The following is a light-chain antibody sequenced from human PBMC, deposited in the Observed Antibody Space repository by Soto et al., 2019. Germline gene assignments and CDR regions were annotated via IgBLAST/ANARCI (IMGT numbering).Light chain of an antibody. CDR1: QSIGSSY. J-gene: IGKJ1*01. CDR3: QHFVSSCLT. V-gene: IGKV3-20*01. Sequence: ENVLTQSPGTLSLSPGERATLSCRASQSIGSSYLAWYQQKPGHAPRLIIYGTSNRATGIPDRFSGSGSGTDFTLTISRLEPEDFAGYYCQHFVSSCLTSGQGTKVEIK. CDR2: GTS.